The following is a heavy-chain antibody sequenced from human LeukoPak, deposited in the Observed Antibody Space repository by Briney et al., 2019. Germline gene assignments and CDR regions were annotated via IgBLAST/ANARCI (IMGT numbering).Heavy chain of an antibody. Sequence: GGSLRLSCAASGLTFSNYAMSWVRQAPGKGLDWVSAISGTGGTTYYADSVKGRFTISRDNSKNTLYLQMNSLRAEDTAVYYCAGGPSYYYDSRWFDPWGRGTLVTVSS. V-gene: IGHV3-23*01. CDR1: GLTFSNYA. J-gene: IGHJ5*02. CDR3: AGGPSYYYDSRWFDP. D-gene: IGHD3-22*01. CDR2: ISGTGGTT.